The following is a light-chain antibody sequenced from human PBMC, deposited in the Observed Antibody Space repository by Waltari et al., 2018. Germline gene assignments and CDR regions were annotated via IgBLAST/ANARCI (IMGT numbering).Light chain of an antibody. V-gene: IGLV1-47*01. Sequence: QSVLTQPPSASGTPGQRVTISSSGSHSNIGSNYVYWYQQLPGTAPKLLIYRSNQRLSGVPDRFSASKSGTSASLAISGLRSEDEADYYCAAWDDSLSAWVFGGGTKLTVL. CDR2: RSN. CDR1: HSNIGSNY. CDR3: AAWDDSLSAWV. J-gene: IGLJ3*02.